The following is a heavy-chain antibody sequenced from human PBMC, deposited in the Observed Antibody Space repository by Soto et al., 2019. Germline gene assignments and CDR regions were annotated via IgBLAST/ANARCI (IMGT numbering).Heavy chain of an antibody. V-gene: IGHV4-31*03. CDR1: GGSFSSGAYY. J-gene: IGHJ4*02. CDR3: ARDHTMWGSDY. Sequence: QVQLQESGPGLVKPSQTLSLTCTVSGGSFSSGAYYWSWIRQHPGKGLEWIGSIYYSGSSYSNPPLKSRLSISADTSKNQFSLKLTSVTAADTAMYYWARDHTMWGSDYWGQGTLVTVSS. CDR2: IYYSGSS. D-gene: IGHD3-16*01.